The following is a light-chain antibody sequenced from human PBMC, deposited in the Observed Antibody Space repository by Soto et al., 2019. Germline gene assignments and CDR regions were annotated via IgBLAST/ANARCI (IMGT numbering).Light chain of an antibody. J-gene: IGLJ1*01. CDR3: AAWDDSLNGLV. V-gene: IGLV1-44*01. CDR2: YNN. Sequence: QLVLTQPPSASGTPGQRVTISCSGSSSNIGSNTVNWYQQLPGTAPKLLIYYNNQRPSGVPDRFSGSKSGTSASLAIGGLQSEDEADYYCAAWDDSLNGLVFGTGTKVTVL. CDR1: SSNIGSNT.